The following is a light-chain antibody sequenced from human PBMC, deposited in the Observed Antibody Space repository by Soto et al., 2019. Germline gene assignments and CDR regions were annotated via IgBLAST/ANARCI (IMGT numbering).Light chain of an antibody. J-gene: IGKJ3*01. CDR3: QQYGSSLFT. CDR1: QSASSSY. V-gene: IGKV3-20*01. Sequence: ELVLPQSPGTLSLSQGERATLCCRASQSASSSYLAWYQQKPGQAPRLLIYGASSRATGIPDRFSGSGSGTDFTLTISRLEPEDFAVYYCQQYGSSLFTVGPGTKGDI. CDR2: GAS.